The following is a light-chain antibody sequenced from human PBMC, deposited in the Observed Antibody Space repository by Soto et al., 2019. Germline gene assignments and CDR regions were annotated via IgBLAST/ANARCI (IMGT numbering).Light chain of an antibody. CDR2: EVS. CDR3: SSYTSISTPVV. CDR1: SSDVSVYNY. V-gene: IGLV2-14*01. J-gene: IGLJ2*01. Sequence: QSALTQPASVSGSPGQSITISCTGTSSDVSVYNYVSWYQQHPDKAPKLMIYEVSHRPSGVSTRFSGSKSGNTASLTISGLQAEDEADYYCSSYTSISTPVVFGGGTKVTVL.